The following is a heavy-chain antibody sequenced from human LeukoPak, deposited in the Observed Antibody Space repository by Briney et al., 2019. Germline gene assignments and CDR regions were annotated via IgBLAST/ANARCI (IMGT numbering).Heavy chain of an antibody. J-gene: IGHJ6*01. CDR3: GRHVSNGWDYHYGLDA. D-gene: IGHD6-19*01. CDR1: GGSVASVGCY. V-gene: IGHV4-39*01. Sequence: PSETLSLTCTVSGGSVASVGCYWGWIRQPPGKGLEWIGSAYYTGSNYSPPSLKSRLTISVDTSKNQFALTLSSVTAADTAVYYCGRHVSNGWDYHYGLDAWGQGPRSPSPQ. CDR2: AYYTGSN.